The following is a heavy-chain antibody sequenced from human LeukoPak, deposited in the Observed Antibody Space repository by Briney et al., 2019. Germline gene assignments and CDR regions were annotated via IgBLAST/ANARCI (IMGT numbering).Heavy chain of an antibody. V-gene: IGHV3-9*03. CDR3: AKGSCSSTSCLEYFQH. Sequence: GGSLRLSCAASGFTFDDYAMHWVRQAPGKGLEWVSGISWNSGSIGYADSVKGRFTISRDNAKNSLYLQMNSLRAEDMALYYCAKGSCSSTSCLEYFQHWGQGTLVTVSS. CDR2: ISWNSGSI. CDR1: GFTFDDYA. D-gene: IGHD2-2*01. J-gene: IGHJ1*01.